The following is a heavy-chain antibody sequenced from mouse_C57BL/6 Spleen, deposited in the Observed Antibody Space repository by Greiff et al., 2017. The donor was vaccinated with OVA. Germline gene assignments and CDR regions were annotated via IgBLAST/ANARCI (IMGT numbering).Heavy chain of an antibody. J-gene: IGHJ2*01. Sequence: QVHVKQSGAELVRPGASVTLSCKASGYTFTDYEMHWVKQTPVHGLEWIGAIDPETGGTAYNQKFKGKAILTADKSSSTAYMELRSLTSEDSAVYYCTRGGLRPLDYWGQGTTLTVSS. CDR1: GYTFTDYE. CDR3: TRGGLRPLDY. D-gene: IGHD2-4*01. V-gene: IGHV1-15*01. CDR2: IDPETGGT.